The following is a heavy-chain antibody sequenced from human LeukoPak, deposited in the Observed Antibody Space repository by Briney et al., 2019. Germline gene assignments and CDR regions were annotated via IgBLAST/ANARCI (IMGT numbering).Heavy chain of an antibody. CDR3: AKGDHIVVVVAANY. D-gene: IGHD2-15*01. Sequence: GGSLRLSCAASGFTFSSYSMNWVRQAPGKGLEWVSSISSSSSYIYYADSVEGRFTISRDNAKNSLYLQMNSLRAEDTAVYYCAKGDHIVVVVAANYWGQGTLVTVSS. CDR1: GFTFSSYS. V-gene: IGHV3-21*04. J-gene: IGHJ4*02. CDR2: ISSSSSYI.